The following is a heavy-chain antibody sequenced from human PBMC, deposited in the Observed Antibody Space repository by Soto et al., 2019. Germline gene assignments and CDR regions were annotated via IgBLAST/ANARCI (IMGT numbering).Heavy chain of an antibody. V-gene: IGHV1-18*01. CDR1: GYTFTSSG. D-gene: IGHD3-22*01. CDR3: ARAFFYQGIDSRGYSFDAFDF. CDR2: ISAHTGSS. J-gene: IGHJ3*01. Sequence: QVQLVQSGAEVKKPGASVKVSCKASGYTFTSSGMSWVRQAPGQGLEWMGWISAHTGSSEYAQRFQGRVTMTTDRSTSTAYMEVRSLRSDDTAVYYCARAFFYQGIDSRGYSFDAFDFWGPGTLVTVSS.